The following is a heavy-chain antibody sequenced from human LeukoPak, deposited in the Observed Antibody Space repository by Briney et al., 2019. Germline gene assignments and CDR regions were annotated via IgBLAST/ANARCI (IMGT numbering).Heavy chain of an antibody. D-gene: IGHD3-10*01. V-gene: IGHV3-74*01. CDR3: ARGPSVLGAIDN. J-gene: IGHJ4*02. CDR2: INNDGSIT. Sequence: GGSLRLSRAASGFTFSSHWMHWVRQAPGKELVWVSRINNDGSITNSADSVKGRFTISRDNAKDMLYLQMDSLRVEDTAIYYCARGPSVLGAIDNWGQGTLVAVSS. CDR1: GFTFSSHW.